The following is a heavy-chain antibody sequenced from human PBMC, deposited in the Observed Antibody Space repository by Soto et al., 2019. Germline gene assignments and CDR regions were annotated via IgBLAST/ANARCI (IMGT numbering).Heavy chain of an antibody. J-gene: IGHJ6*02. Sequence: GGYLRRSCAASLFTVSPYAMTWVRQSPGKGLEWVSSISGSGGNTNYADSVKGRFTVSRDNSKRTLSLQMNSLTGEDTAIYYCAKGLRRLLRTQYYYGLDVWGRGTTVTVSS. D-gene: IGHD3-16*01. V-gene: IGHV3-23*01. CDR2: ISGSGGNT. CDR3: AKGLRRLLRTQYYYGLDV. CDR1: LFTVSPYA.